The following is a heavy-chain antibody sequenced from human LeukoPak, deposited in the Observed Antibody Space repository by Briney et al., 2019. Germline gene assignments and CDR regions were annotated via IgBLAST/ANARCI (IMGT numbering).Heavy chain of an antibody. CDR3: ARDRRTFGGGWFDP. J-gene: IGHJ5*02. CDR1: GGSISSGSYY. V-gene: IGHV4-61*02. D-gene: IGHD3-16*01. Sequence: SETLSLTCTVSGGSISSGSYYWSWIRQPAGKGLEWIGRIYTSGSTNYNPSLKSRVTISVDTSKNQFSLKLSSVTAADTAVYYCARDRRTFGGGWFDPWGQGTLVTVSS. CDR2: IYTSGST.